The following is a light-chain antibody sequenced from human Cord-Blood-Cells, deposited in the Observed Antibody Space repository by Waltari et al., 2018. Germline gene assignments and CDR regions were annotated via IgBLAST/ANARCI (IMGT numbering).Light chain of an antibody. V-gene: IGKV3-11*01. Sequence: EIVLTQSPATLSLSPGERATLSCSASQSVSSYLAWYQQKPGQAPRLLIHDASNRATGIPARFSGSGSGTDFTLTISSLEPEDFAVYYCQQRSNWPPLTFGGGTKVEIK. CDR1: QSVSSY. J-gene: IGKJ4*01. CDR2: DAS. CDR3: QQRSNWPPLT.